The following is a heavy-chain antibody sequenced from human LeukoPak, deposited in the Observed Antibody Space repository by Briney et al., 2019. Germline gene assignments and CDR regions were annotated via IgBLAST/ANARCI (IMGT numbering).Heavy chain of an antibody. CDR3: AKTPTVNYYYGMDV. V-gene: IGHV3-30*18. J-gene: IGHJ6*02. D-gene: IGHD4-11*01. CDR1: GSTFSSYG. Sequence: PGRSLRLSCAASGSTFSSYGMHWVRQAPGKGLEWVAVISYDGSNKYYADSVKGRFTISRDNSKNTLYLQMNSLRAEDTAVYYCAKTPTVNYYYGMDVWGQETTVTVSS. CDR2: ISYDGSNK.